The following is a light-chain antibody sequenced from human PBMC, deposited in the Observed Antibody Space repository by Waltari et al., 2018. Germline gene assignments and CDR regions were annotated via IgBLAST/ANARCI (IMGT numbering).Light chain of an antibody. V-gene: IGLV1-44*01. Sequence: QSVLTQPPSASGTPGQRVTISCSGSFSSIGSNAVNWYQQLPGTAPKLLIYTNSQRPPVVPDRFSGSKSGTSASLVISGLQSEDEADYYCAAWDDSLNGWVFGGGTKLTVL. CDR3: AAWDDSLNGWV. CDR2: TNS. J-gene: IGLJ3*02. CDR1: FSSIGSNA.